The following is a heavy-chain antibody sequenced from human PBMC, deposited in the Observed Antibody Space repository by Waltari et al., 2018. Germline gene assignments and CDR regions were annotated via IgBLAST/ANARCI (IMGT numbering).Heavy chain of an antibody. CDR1: GFTVSSNY. Sequence: EVQLVESGGGLSQPGGSLRLSGAASGFTVSSNYMSWVRQAPGKGLEWVSVIYSGGSTYYADSVKGRFTISRDNSKNTLYLQMNSLRAEDTAVYYCARDGAAAGAEYYFDYWGQGTLVTVSS. V-gene: IGHV3-53*01. CDR3: ARDGAAAGAEYYFDY. CDR2: IYSGGST. D-gene: IGHD6-13*01. J-gene: IGHJ4*02.